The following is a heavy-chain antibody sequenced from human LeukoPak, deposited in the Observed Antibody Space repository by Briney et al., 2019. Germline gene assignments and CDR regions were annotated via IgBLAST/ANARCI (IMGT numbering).Heavy chain of an antibody. Sequence: PGGSLRLSCAASGFTFSSYGMHWVRQAPGKGREWVAVIWYDGSNKYYADSVKGRFTISRDNSKNTLYLQMNSLRAEDTAVYYCAKGWGKEKYQLPEREYYYYMDVWGKGTTVTVSS. D-gene: IGHD2-2*01. CDR2: IWYDGSNK. CDR1: GFTFSSYG. CDR3: AKGWGKEKYQLPEREYYYYMDV. V-gene: IGHV3-33*06. J-gene: IGHJ6*03.